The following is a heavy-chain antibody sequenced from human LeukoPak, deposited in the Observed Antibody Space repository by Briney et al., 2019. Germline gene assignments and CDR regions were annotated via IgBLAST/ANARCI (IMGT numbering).Heavy chain of an antibody. J-gene: IGHJ6*03. CDR1: GFTFSSYD. D-gene: IGHD2-15*01. CDR2: ISGSGDST. Sequence: GGSLRLSCAASGFTFSSYDMSWVRQAPGKGLEWVSAISGSGDSTYYADSVKGRFTISRDNSKNTLYLQMNSLRAEDTAVYYCAKDVVRSQGSNYYYKDVWGKGTMVTVSS. CDR3: AKDVVRSQGSNYYYKDV. V-gene: IGHV3-23*01.